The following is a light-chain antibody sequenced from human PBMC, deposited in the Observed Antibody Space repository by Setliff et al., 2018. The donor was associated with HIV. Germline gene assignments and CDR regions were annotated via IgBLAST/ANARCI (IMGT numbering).Light chain of an antibody. V-gene: IGLV2-14*03. CDR3: SSYTTSSTYV. Sequence: QSALIQPASVSGSPGQSITISCTGTSSGVGHYNYVSWYQQHPGKAPKFMIYDVSNRPSGISNRFSGPKSGNTASLTISGLQAEDEADYYCSSYTTSSTYVFGTGTKVTV. CDR2: DVS. J-gene: IGLJ1*01. CDR1: SSGVGHYNY.